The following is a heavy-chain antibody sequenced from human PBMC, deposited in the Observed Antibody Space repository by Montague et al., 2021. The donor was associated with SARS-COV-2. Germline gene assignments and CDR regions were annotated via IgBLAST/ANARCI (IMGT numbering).Heavy chain of an antibody. V-gene: IGHV3-30*04. CDR1: GFTFSSYA. J-gene: IGHJ4*02. CDR3: ARQGGDIVVVIAIRGPYYFDY. D-gene: IGHD2-21*01. CDR2: ISYDGSNK. Sequence: SLRLSWAASGFTFSSYAMHWVRQAPGKRLEWVAVISYDGSNKYYLDSLNGRFTISRDNSKITLYLQMNSLRAEDTAVYYCARQGGDIVVVIAIRGPYYFDYWGQGTLVTVSS.